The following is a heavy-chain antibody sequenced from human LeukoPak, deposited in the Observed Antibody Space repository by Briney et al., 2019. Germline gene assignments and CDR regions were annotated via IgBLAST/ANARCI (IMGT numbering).Heavy chain of an antibody. CDR3: ARGQADIYYDFWSGYYFDY. D-gene: IGHD3-3*01. CDR1: GGSISSGGYY. CDR2: IYHSGST. Sequence: PSETLSLTCTVSGGSISSGGYYWSWIRQPPGKGLEWIGYIYHSGSTYYNPSLKSRVTISVDRSKNQFSLKLSSVTAADTAVYYCARGQADIYYDFWSGYYFDYWGQGTLVTVSS. V-gene: IGHV4-30-2*01. J-gene: IGHJ4*02.